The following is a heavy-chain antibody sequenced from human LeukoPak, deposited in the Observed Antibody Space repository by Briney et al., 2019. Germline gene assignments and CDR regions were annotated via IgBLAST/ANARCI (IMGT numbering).Heavy chain of an antibody. J-gene: IGHJ4*02. CDR3: ARAVNGSSFFRV. Sequence: ASVKVSCKASGYTFTGYYMHWVRQAPGQELEWMGWINPNSGGTNYAQKFQGRVTMTRDTSISTAYMELSRLRSDDTAVYYCARAVNGSSFFRVWGQGTLVTASS. CDR2: INPNSGGT. V-gene: IGHV1-2*02. CDR1: GYTFTGYY. D-gene: IGHD6-13*01.